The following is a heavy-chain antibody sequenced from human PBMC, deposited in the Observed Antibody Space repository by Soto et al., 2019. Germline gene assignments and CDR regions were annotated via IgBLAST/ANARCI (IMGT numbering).Heavy chain of an antibody. J-gene: IGHJ4*02. V-gene: IGHV1-46*03. CDR2: INPSGGST. CDR3: ARQYCSSTSCYTNPIDY. CDR1: GYTFTSYY. Sequence: QVQLVQSGAEVKKPGASVKVSCKASGYTFTSYYMHWVRQAPGQGLEWMGIINPSGGSTSYAQKFQGRVTMTRDTSMSTVYMELSSLRSEDTAVYYCARQYCSSTSCYTNPIDYWGQGTLVTVSS. D-gene: IGHD2-2*02.